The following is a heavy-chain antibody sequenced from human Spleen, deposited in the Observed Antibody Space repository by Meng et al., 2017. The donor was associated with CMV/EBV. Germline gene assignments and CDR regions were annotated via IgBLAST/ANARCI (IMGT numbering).Heavy chain of an antibody. CDR3: FKFFRWDQPDDAFDI. V-gene: IGHV3-30*02. CDR2: IRYDGSNK. CDR1: GFTFSSYG. J-gene: IGHJ3*02. Sequence: GESLKISCAASGFTFSSYGMHWVRQAPGKGLEWVAFIRYDGSNKYYADSVKGRFTISRDNSKNTLYLQMNSLRAEDTALYYCFKFFRWDQPDDAFDIWGHGTMVTVSS. D-gene: IGHD1-26*01.